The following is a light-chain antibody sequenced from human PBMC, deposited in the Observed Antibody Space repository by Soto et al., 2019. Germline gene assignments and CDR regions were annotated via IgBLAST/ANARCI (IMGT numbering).Light chain of an antibody. CDR3: SSYTSSSTLYV. V-gene: IGLV2-14*01. CDR1: SSDVGGYNY. J-gene: IGLJ1*01. Sequence: QSVLTQPAYVSGSPGQSITISCTGTSSDVGGYNYVSWYQQNPGKAPKLMIYEVSNRPSGVSTRFSGSKSGNTASLTISGLQAEDYADYYCSSYTSSSTLYVFGTGPQLTVL. CDR2: EVS.